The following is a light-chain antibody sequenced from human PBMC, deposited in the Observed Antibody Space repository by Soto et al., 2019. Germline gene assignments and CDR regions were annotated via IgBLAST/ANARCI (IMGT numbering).Light chain of an antibody. J-gene: IGKJ1*01. Sequence: IVLTQSPGTLSLSPGERYTLSCMASQSVSGKLAWYQQKPGQAPRLLIYDAYTRATGIPARFSGSGSGTEFTLTISSLQSEDFAVYYCQQSNNWPWTFGQGTKVDIK. CDR1: QSVSGK. CDR2: DAY. V-gene: IGKV3-15*01. CDR3: QQSNNWPWT.